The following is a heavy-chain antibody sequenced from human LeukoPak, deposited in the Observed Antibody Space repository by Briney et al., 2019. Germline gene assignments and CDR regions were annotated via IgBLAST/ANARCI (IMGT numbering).Heavy chain of an antibody. CDR2: INQDGRVK. J-gene: IGHJ4*02. Sequence: GGSLRLSCAASGFTFSNYWMSWVRQAPEKGLEWVANINQDGRVKQYVDSMKGRFTISRDNAKNSLYLQMNSLRAEDAAVYYCARDRDDGGFECWGQGTLVTVFS. D-gene: IGHD4-23*01. CDR3: ARDRDDGGFEC. CDR1: GFTFSNYW. V-gene: IGHV3-7*01.